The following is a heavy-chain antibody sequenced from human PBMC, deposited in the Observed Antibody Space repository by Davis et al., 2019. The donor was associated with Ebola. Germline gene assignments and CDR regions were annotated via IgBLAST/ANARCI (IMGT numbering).Heavy chain of an antibody. CDR2: INSDGSST. D-gene: IGHD2-2*02. CDR3: AREGGGEDCSSTSCYTSYYYYGMDV. Sequence: HTGGSLRLSCAASGFTFSSYWMHWVRQAPGKGLVWVSRINSDGSSTSYADSVKGRFTISRDNAKNTLYLQMNSLRAEDTAVYYCAREGGGEDCSSTSCYTSYYYYGMDVWGQGTTVTVSS. CDR1: GFTFSSYW. V-gene: IGHV3-74*01. J-gene: IGHJ6*02.